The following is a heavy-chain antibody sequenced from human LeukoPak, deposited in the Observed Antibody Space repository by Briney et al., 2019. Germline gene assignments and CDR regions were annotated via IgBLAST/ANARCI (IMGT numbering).Heavy chain of an antibody. Sequence: SETLSLTCTVSGGSISSSSYYWGWIRQPPVKGLEWIGSIYYSGSTYYNPSLKSRVTISVDTSKKQFSLRLSSVTAADTAVYYCARVTGYMIEDYFDYWGQGTLVTVSS. J-gene: IGHJ4*02. D-gene: IGHD3-22*01. V-gene: IGHV4-39*07. CDR2: IYYSGST. CDR3: ARVTGYMIEDYFDY. CDR1: GGSISSSSYY.